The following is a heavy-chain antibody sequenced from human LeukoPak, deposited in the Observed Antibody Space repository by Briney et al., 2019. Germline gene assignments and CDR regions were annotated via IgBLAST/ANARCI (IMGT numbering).Heavy chain of an antibody. CDR3: ARLRRVRGANYYYYYYYMDV. D-gene: IGHD3-10*01. Sequence: GGSLRLSCAASGFTFSSYWMSWVRQAPGKGLEWVANIKQDGSEKYYVDSVKGRLTISRDNAKNSLYLQMNSLRAADTAVYYCARLRRVRGANYYYYYYYMDVWGKGTTVTISS. V-gene: IGHV3-7*01. J-gene: IGHJ6*03. CDR2: IKQDGSEK. CDR1: GFTFSSYW.